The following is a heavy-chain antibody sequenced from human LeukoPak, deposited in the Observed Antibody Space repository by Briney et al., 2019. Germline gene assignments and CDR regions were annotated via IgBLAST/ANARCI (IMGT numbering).Heavy chain of an antibody. V-gene: IGHV3-23*01. CDR1: GFSFNTYA. CDR2: ISGSGGST. Sequence: GGSLRLSCAASGFSFNTYAMSWVRQAPGKGLEWVSAISGSGGSTYYADSVKGRFTISRDNSKNTLYLQMNSLRAEDTAVYYCAKFEGSYYGMDVWGQGTTVTVSS. D-gene: IGHD3-9*01. J-gene: IGHJ6*02. CDR3: AKFEGSYYGMDV.